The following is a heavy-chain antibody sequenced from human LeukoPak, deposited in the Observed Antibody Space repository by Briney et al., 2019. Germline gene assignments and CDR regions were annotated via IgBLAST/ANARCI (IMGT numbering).Heavy chain of an antibody. CDR3: ARDWYYCSGGSCYSSFDY. V-gene: IGHV4-61*02. D-gene: IGHD2-15*01. CDR1: GGSISSGSYY. CDR2: IYTSGST. Sequence: SETLSLTCTVSGGSISSGSYYWSWIRQPAGKGLEWIGRIYTSGSTNYNPSLKSRVTISVDTSKHQFSLKLSSVTAADTAVYYCARDWYYCSGGSCYSSFDYWGQGSLVTVSS. J-gene: IGHJ4*02.